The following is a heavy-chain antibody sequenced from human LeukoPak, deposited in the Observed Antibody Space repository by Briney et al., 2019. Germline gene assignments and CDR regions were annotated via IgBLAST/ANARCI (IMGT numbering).Heavy chain of an antibody. CDR2: IYHSGST. J-gene: IGHJ6*03. Sequence: SETLSLTCTVSGDSISSRNYYWGWIRQPPGKGLEWIGNIYHSGSTYYNPSLKSRVTVSVDTSKNQVSLKLTSVTAADTAVYYCARTANYYYYYMDVWGKGTTVIVSS. V-gene: IGHV4-39*07. CDR1: GDSISSRNYY. CDR3: ARTANYYYYYMDV.